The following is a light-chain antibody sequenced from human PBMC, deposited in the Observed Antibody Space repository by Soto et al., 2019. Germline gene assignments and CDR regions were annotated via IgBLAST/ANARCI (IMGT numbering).Light chain of an antibody. Sequence: QSVLTQPPSASGTPGQRVTISCSGTSSSIGNNRVNWYQQIPGTAPKLLIYSNNHRPSGVPDRFSASKAGASASLAISGLQSEDEGDYYCAAWDASLGGFYVFGSGTKLTVL. CDR3: AAWDASLGGFYV. J-gene: IGLJ1*01. V-gene: IGLV1-44*01. CDR1: SSSIGNNR. CDR2: SNN.